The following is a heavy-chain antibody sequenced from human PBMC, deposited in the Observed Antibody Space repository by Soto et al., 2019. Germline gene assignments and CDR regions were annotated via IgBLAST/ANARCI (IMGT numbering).Heavy chain of an antibody. CDR3: ARNMDYYYGPGSGNGHGF. CDR2: INPRVGDT. D-gene: IGHD3-10*01. J-gene: IGHJ6*02. Sequence: QVQLVQSGAELKEPGDSVRVSGEASGYTFTAYYIHWVRQAPGQGLEWMGWINPRVGDTAYAQDFQGRVSMTRATSISTVYMEPSRLTPDDTAIYYCARNMDYYYGPGSGNGHGFWGQGTTVTVSS. V-gene: IGHV1-2*02. CDR1: GYTFTAYY.